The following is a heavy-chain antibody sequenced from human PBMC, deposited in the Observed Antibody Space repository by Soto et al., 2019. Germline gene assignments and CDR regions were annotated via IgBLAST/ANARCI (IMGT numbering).Heavy chain of an antibody. V-gene: IGHV3-15*01. Sequence: EVQLVESGGGLVKPGGSLRLSCAASGFTFSNAWMSWVRQAPGKGLEWVGRIKSKTDGGTTDYAAPVKGRFTISREDSKNTLYLQMNILKTEDTAMYYRSTVLWFGEIKPHWGQGTLVTVSS. CDR1: GFTFSNAW. J-gene: IGHJ4*02. D-gene: IGHD3-10*01. CDR3: STVLWFGEIKPH. CDR2: IKSKTDGGTT.